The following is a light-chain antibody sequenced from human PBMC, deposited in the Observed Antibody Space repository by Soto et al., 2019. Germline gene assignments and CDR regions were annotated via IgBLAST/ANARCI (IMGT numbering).Light chain of an antibody. CDR2: EVS. CDR3: SSYAGSTNLV. CDR1: SSDVGGYNY. J-gene: IGLJ3*02. V-gene: IGLV2-8*01. Sequence: QSALTQPPSASGSPGQSVTISCTGSSSDVGGYNYVSWYQQHPGKAPKLIIYEVSQRPSGVPDRFSGSKSGNTASLTVSGLQAEDEADYYCSSYAGSTNLVFGGGTKLTVL.